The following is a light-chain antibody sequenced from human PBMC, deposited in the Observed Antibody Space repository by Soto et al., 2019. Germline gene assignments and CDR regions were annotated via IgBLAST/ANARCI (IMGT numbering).Light chain of an antibody. CDR1: NSNIGSKY. Sequence: QSVLTQPPSASGTPGQRVSISCSGSNSNIGSKYVYWYQQLPGTAPKLLMYRNNQRPSGVPDRFSRSKSGTSASLAISGLRSEDEADYYCAAWDNNLGGPAFGGGTKLTVL. CDR3: AAWDNNLGGPA. V-gene: IGLV1-47*01. J-gene: IGLJ2*01. CDR2: RNN.